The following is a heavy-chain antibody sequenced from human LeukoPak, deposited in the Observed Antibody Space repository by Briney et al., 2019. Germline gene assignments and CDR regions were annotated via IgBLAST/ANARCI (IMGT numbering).Heavy chain of an antibody. V-gene: IGHV3-30*04. J-gene: IGHJ3*02. CDR1: GFTFSSYA. D-gene: IGHD2-2*01. Sequence: GRSLRLSCAASGFTFSSYAMHWVRQAPGKGLEWVAVISYDGSNKYYADSVKGRFTISRDNSKNPLYLQMNSLRAEDTAVYYCAREIVVVPAAQNAFDIWGQGTMVTVSS. CDR2: ISYDGSNK. CDR3: AREIVVVPAAQNAFDI.